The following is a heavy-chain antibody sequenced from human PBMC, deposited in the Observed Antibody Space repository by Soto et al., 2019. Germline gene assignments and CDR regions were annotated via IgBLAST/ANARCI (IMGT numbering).Heavy chain of an antibody. D-gene: IGHD5-18*01. CDR1: GYTFTSYG. V-gene: IGHV1-18*01. J-gene: IGHJ5*02. Sequence: QVPLVQSGAEAKKPGASVKVSCKASGYTFTSYGISWVRQAPGQGLEWVGWISAYNGNTNYAQKLQGRVTMTTDTSTSTAYMELRSLGSDDTAVYYCARGARIQLWPRNNWFDPWGQGTLVTVSS. CDR2: ISAYNGNT. CDR3: ARGARIQLWPRNNWFDP.